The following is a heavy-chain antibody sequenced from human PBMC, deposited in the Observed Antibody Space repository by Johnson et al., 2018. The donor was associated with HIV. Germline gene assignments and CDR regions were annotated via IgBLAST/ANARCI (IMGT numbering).Heavy chain of an antibody. CDR1: KFTFDNYG. J-gene: IGHJ3*02. D-gene: IGHD3-22*01. Sequence: VQLVESGGGVVRPGGSLRLSCVASKFTFDNYGMNWVRQAPGKGLEWVSGINWNGGSTDYADSVKGRFTMSRDNTENSLYLQMNSLRAEDTALYYCARATHYYDSSGYYIDAFDIWGQGTMVTVSS. CDR2: INWNGGST. V-gene: IGHV3-20*04. CDR3: ARATHYYDSSGYYIDAFDI.